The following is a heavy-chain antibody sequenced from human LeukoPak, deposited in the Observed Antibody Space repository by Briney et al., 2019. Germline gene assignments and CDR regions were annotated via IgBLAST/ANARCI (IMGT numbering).Heavy chain of an antibody. Sequence: GGSLRLSCAASGFTIRTYSMHWVRQAPGKGLEWVSSISNGGGYIYYADSVKGRFTISRDDAKSSLSLQMNSLRAEDTALYYCARGYCSSASCYAIGGYWGQGTLVTVSS. CDR1: GFTIRTYS. D-gene: IGHD2-2*01. CDR2: ISNGGGYI. CDR3: ARGYCSSASCYAIGGY. V-gene: IGHV3-21*01. J-gene: IGHJ4*02.